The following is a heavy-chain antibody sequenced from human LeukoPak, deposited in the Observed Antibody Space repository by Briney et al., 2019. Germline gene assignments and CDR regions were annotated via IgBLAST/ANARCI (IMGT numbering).Heavy chain of an antibody. CDR3: TTEFSHFELWSGYYSY. CDR2: IKDNIDGGTT. CDR1: GFSFTSAC. J-gene: IGHJ4*02. D-gene: IGHD3-3*01. V-gene: IGHV3-15*01. Sequence: GGSLRLSCVASGFSFTSACMVWVRQAPGKGLEWVGRIKDNIDGGTTDLAAPVKGRFTISRDDSRSTVYLQMDSLKTEDTAVYYCTTEFSHFELWSGYYSYWGLGTLVTVSS.